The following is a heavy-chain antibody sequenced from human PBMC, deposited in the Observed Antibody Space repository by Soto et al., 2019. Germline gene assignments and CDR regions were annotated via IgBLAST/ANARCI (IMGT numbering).Heavy chain of an antibody. J-gene: IGHJ6*03. CDR3: SRQASDFWSGKPQYYMDV. CDR2: IRSKGNNYAT. CDR1: GFTFSGSA. D-gene: IGHD3-3*01. Sequence: PGGSLRLSCAASGFTFSGSAMHWVRQASGKGLEWVGRIRSKGNNYATAYGASLKGRFTISRDDSKNTAYLQMNSLNTEDTAVNYCSRQASDFWSGKPQYYMDVWGKGTTVTVSS. V-gene: IGHV3-73*01.